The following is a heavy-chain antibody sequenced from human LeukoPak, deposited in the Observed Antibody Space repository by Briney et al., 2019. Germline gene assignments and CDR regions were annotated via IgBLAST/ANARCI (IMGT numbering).Heavy chain of an antibody. CDR2: INNDGTAT. Sequence: GGSLRLSCAASGFTFSAYWMHWVRQVPGKGLVWVSRINNDGTATFFADSVKGRFTISRDNAKNSLYLQMNSLRAEDTAVYYCARDRYDILTGSRFDYWGQGTLVTVSS. CDR1: GFTFSAYW. V-gene: IGHV3-74*01. J-gene: IGHJ4*02. D-gene: IGHD3-9*01. CDR3: ARDRYDILTGSRFDY.